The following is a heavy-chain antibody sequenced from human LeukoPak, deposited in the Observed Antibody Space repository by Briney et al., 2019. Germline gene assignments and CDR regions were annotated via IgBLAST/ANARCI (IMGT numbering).Heavy chain of an antibody. D-gene: IGHD3-16*02. Sequence: PGGSLRLSCVGSGFTFSSYGIHWVRQLPGKGPEWVAIISYDGSSEFYADSVKGRFKISRDNSKNTLYLQMNSLRAEDTAVYYCANLPGRRLRLGELSADFDYWGQGTLVTVSS. CDR2: ISYDGSSE. CDR3: ANLPGRRLRLGELSADFDY. J-gene: IGHJ4*02. V-gene: IGHV3-30*18. CDR1: GFTFSSYG.